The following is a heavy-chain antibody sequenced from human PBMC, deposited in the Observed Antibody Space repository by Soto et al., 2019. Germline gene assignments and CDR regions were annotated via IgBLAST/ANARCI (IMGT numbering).Heavy chain of an antibody. CDR2: ISAYNGNT. D-gene: IGHD3-22*01. V-gene: IGHV1-18*04. CDR1: GYTFTSYG. J-gene: IGHJ2*01. Sequence: QVQLVQSGAAVKKPGASVKVSCKASGYTFTSYGISWVRQAPGQGLEWMGWISAYNGNTNYAQKLQGRVTMTTDTSPSTAYMELRSLRSYDTAVYYCARAPTFDYYESIISYWYFDLLGLGTLVTVSS. CDR3: ARAPTFDYYESIISYWYFDL.